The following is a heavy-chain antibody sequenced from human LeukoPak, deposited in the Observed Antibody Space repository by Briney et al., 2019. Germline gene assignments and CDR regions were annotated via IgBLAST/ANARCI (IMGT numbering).Heavy chain of an antibody. CDR1: GFTVSSNY. CDR2: VYSGGTT. Sequence: PGGSLRLSCAASGFTVSSNYMSWVRQAPGKGLEWVSIVYSGGTTYYADSVKGRFTISRDNSKSTLYLQMNSLRAEDTAVYYCARPHSSSYYWLDPWGQGTLVTVSS. D-gene: IGHD6-13*01. CDR3: ARPHSSSYYWLDP. J-gene: IGHJ5*02. V-gene: IGHV3-66*02.